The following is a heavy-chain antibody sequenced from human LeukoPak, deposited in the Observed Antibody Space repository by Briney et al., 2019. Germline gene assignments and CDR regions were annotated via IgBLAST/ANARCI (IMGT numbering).Heavy chain of an antibody. CDR2: INHSGST. J-gene: IGHJ4*02. V-gene: IGHV4-34*01. D-gene: IGHD6-13*01. CDR1: GGSFSGYY. Sequence: SETLSLTCAVYGGSFSGYYWSWIRQPPGKGLEWIGEINHSGSTNYNPSLKSRVTISVDTSKNQFSLKLSSVTAADTAVYYCARGQQLATFDYWGQGTLVTVSS. CDR3: ARGQQLATFDY.